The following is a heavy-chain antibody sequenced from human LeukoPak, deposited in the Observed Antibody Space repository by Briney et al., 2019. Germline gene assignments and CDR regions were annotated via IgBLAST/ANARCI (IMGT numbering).Heavy chain of an antibody. D-gene: IGHD4-17*01. CDR1: GGSISSRSYF. CDR2: IYYSGST. J-gene: IGHJ4*02. Sequence: SETLSLTCTVSGGSISSRSYFWGWTRQPPGKGLEWIGSIYYSGSTYYNPSLKSRVTISVDTSKNQFSLKLSSVTAADTAVYYCTSVTTNSNFDYWGQGTLVTVSS. CDR3: TSVTTNSNFDY. V-gene: IGHV4-39*01.